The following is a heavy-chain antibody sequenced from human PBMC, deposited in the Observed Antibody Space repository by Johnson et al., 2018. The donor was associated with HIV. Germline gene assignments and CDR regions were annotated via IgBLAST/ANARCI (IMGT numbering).Heavy chain of an antibody. CDR3: AKGQSSGYPKDAFDI. J-gene: IGHJ3*02. V-gene: IGHV3-7*02. D-gene: IGHD3-22*01. CDR1: GFTFSSYW. CDR2: IKQDGSER. Sequence: VQLVESGGGLVQPGESLRLSCAASGFTFSSYWMNWVRQAPGKGLEWVANIKQDGSERQYVDSVKARVTNSRDHAKNSLYLQMNSLRTEDTAMYYCAKGQSSGYPKDAFDIWGRGTIVTVSS.